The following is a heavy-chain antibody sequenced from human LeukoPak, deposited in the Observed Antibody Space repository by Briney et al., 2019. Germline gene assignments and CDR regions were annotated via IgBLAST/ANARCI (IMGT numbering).Heavy chain of an antibody. CDR1: GGSISFISSNNYH. CDR3: AREMGVVTAHGIDV. J-gene: IGHJ6*02. Sequence: TSEALSLTCIVSGGSISFISSNNYHWGWIRQPPGKGLEWIGSIYYSGSTYYNPSLKSRVTISVDTSKNQFSLKLSSVTAADTALYYCAREMGVVTAHGIDVWGQGTTVTVSS. CDR2: IYYSGST. D-gene: IGHD4-23*01. V-gene: IGHV4-39*02.